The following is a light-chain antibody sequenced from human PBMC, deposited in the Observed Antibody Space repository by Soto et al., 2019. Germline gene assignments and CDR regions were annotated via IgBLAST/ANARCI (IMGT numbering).Light chain of an antibody. CDR3: QHYNNWPPWA. CDR2: GAS. V-gene: IGKV3-15*01. CDR1: QSITNN. J-gene: IGKJ1*01. Sequence: EIVMTQSPASLSVSPGGRATLSCRATQSITNNLAWYQQKPGQAPRLLIYGASARASGIPARFSGSGSETELSLTISSLQSEESAVYYCQHYNNWPPWAFGQGTKVELK.